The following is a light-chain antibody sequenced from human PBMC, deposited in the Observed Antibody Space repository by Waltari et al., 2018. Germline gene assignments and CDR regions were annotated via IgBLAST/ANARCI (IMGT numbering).Light chain of an antibody. Sequence: QSALTQPASVSGSHGQSITISCAGTSSDVGGYNYVSWYQQHPAKAPQLVIYEVSHRPPGVSSRFSGSKSGNTASLTISGLRAEDEADYYCSSYTSSSTLVFGGGTKVTVL. CDR1: SSDVGGYNY. CDR2: EVS. CDR3: SSYTSSSTLV. J-gene: IGLJ2*01. V-gene: IGLV2-14*01.